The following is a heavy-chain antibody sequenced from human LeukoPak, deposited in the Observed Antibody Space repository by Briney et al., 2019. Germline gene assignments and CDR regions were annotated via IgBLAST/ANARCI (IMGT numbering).Heavy chain of an antibody. D-gene: IGHD7-27*01. CDR2: IYHSGNT. CDR3: ARGFRGDNFDY. Sequence: SETLSLTCTVSGYSISSGYYWGWIRQPPGKGLEWIANIYHSGNTYYNPSLKSRVTISVDTSRNQFSLKLSSVTAADTAVYFCARGFRGDNFDYWGQGTLVTVSS. V-gene: IGHV4-38-2*02. CDR1: GYSISSGYY. J-gene: IGHJ4*02.